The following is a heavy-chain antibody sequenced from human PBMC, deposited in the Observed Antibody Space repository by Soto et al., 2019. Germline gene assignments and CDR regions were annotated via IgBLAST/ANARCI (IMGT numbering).Heavy chain of an antibody. CDR2: INSDGSST. CDR3: ASPYSSSWSQGFDP. V-gene: IGHV3-74*01. Sequence: PGGSLRLSCASSVFTFISYWMHWVRQAPGKGLVWVSRINSDGSSTSYADSVKGRFTISRDNAKNTLYLQMNSLRAEDTAVYYCASPYSSSWSQGFDPWGQGTLVTVSS. CDR1: VFTFISYW. J-gene: IGHJ5*02. D-gene: IGHD6-13*01.